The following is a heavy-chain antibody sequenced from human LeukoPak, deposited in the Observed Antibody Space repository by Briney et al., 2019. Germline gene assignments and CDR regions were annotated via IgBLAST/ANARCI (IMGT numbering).Heavy chain of an antibody. CDR1: GFTFSSYA. Sequence: GGSLRLSCAASGFTFSSYAMSWVRQAPGKGLEWVSAISGSGGSTYYADSVKGRFTISRDNSKNTLYLQMNSLRAEDTAVYYCAKPLYVDTAMVASYWCFDLWGRGTLVTVSS. CDR3: AKPLYVDTAMVASYWCFDL. V-gene: IGHV3-23*01. CDR2: ISGSGGST. D-gene: IGHD5-18*01. J-gene: IGHJ2*01.